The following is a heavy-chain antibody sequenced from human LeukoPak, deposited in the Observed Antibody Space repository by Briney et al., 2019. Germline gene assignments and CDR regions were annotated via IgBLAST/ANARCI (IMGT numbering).Heavy chain of an antibody. CDR2: IYHSGST. Sequence: SETLSLTCAVSGGSISSSNWWSWVRQPPGKGLEWIGEIYHSGSTNYNPSLKSRVTISVDKSKNQFFLKLNSVTAADTAVYYCAKSRGLSLYNEWGQGTLVTVSS. CDR1: GGSISSSNW. V-gene: IGHV4-4*02. CDR3: AKSRGLSLYNE. D-gene: IGHD3/OR15-3a*01. J-gene: IGHJ4*02.